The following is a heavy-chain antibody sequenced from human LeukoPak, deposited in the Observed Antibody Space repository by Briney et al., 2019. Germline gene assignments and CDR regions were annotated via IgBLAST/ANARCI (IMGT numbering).Heavy chain of an antibody. CDR2: IYYSGST. V-gene: IGHV4-39*07. CDR1: GGSISSSSYY. CDR3: ARGQGRDPAAGNHYYYGMDV. D-gene: IGHD6-13*01. Sequence: SETLSLTCTVSGGSISSSSYYWGWIRQPPGKGLEWIGSIYYSGSTYYNPSLESRVTISVDTSKNQFSLKLSSVTAADTAVYYCARGQGRDPAAGNHYYYGMDVWGQGTTVTVSS. J-gene: IGHJ6*02.